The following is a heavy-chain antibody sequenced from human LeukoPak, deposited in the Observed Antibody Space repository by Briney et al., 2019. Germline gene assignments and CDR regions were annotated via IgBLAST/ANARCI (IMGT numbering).Heavy chain of an antibody. D-gene: IGHD3-10*01. J-gene: IGHJ6*03. CDR3: ARVLLLPLQYYMDV. CDR1: GGSISSSSYY. V-gene: IGHV4-39*07. CDR2: IYYSGNT. Sequence: PSETLSLTCTVSGGSISSSSYYWGWIRQPPGKGLEWIGSIYYSGNTYYNPSLKSRVTMSVDTSKNQFSLKLSSVTAADTAVYYCARVLLLPLQYYMDVWGKGTTVTVSS.